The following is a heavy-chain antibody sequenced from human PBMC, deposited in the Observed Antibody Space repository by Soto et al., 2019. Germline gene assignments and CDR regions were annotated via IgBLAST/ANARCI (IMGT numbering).Heavy chain of an antibody. CDR1: GFTFSSYA. Sequence: GGSLRLSCAASGFTFSSYAMSWVRQAPGKGLEWVSAISGRGGSTYYADSVKGRFTISRDNSKNTLYLQMNSLGAEDTAVYYCAKDRGIAFTAYYFDYWGQGTLVTVSS. V-gene: IGHV3-23*01. CDR2: ISGRGGST. D-gene: IGHD3-3*02. J-gene: IGHJ4*02. CDR3: AKDRGIAFTAYYFDY.